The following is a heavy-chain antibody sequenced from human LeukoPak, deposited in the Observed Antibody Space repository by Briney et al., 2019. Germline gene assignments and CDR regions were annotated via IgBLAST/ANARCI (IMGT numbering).Heavy chain of an antibody. CDR2: SYYSGST. Sequence: SETLSLTCTVAGGSISSGGYWWIWIRQDPVKGLEWIGYSYYSGSTYYNPSLKSRVNISVDTSKNQFSLKLSSVTAADTAVYYCARVVDYYDSSGSRGGLFDYWGQGTLVTVSS. CDR1: GGSISSGGYW. V-gene: IGHV4-31*03. CDR3: ARVVDYYDSSGSRGGLFDY. D-gene: IGHD3-22*01. J-gene: IGHJ4*02.